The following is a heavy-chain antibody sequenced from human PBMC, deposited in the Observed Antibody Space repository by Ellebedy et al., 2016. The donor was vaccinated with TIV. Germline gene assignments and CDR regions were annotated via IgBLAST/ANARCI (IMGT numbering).Heavy chain of an antibody. D-gene: IGHD3-22*01. V-gene: IGHV3-48*01. CDR1: GFTFSSYS. CDR3: AKDYDSSGYYTLGFGY. Sequence: GGSLRLSCAASGFTFSSYSMNWVRLAPGKGLECVSYISTSSSTIYYADSVKGRFTISRDNAKNSLYLQMNSLRAEDTAAYYCAKDYDSSGYYTLGFGYWGQGTLVTVSS. CDR2: ISTSSSTI. J-gene: IGHJ4*02.